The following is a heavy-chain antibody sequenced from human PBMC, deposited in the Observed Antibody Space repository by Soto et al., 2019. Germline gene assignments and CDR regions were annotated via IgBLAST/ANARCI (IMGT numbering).Heavy chain of an antibody. CDR3: ARSDYGGGFGY. CDR2: IYYSGST. Sequence: PSETLSLTCTVSGGSISSYYWSWIRQPPGKGLEWIGYIYYSGSTNYNPSLKSRVTISVDTSKNQFSLKLSSVTAADTAVYYCARSDYGGGFGYWGQGTLVTVSS. D-gene: IGHD4-17*01. J-gene: IGHJ4*02. CDR1: GGSISSYY. V-gene: IGHV4-59*01.